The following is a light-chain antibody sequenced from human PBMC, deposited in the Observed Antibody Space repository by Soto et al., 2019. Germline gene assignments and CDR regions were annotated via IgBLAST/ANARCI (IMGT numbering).Light chain of an antibody. CDR2: DVS. Sequence: DILKIPFPSFLSATIGDRVTITCRASQSISKLLAWYQQKPGKAPKLLIYDVSSVESGVPSRFSGSGSGTEFTLTVSSLQPDDFATYYCKHYKNYSPTFGQGTKVDIK. CDR1: QSISKL. V-gene: IGKV1-5*01. CDR3: KHYKNYSPT. J-gene: IGKJ1*01.